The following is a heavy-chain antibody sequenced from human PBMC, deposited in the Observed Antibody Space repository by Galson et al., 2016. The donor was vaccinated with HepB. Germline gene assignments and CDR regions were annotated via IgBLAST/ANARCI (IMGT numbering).Heavy chain of an antibody. Sequence: SVKVSCKASGYSFTDYYLSWVRQAPGQGLEWMGYINPNDGVTKYAPKFQGWVTLTTDTSITTAYMELTNLRSDATAIYFCARESRVGRPSFDFWDQGTLVSVAS. CDR3: ARESRVGRPSFDF. CDR2: INPNDGVT. V-gene: IGHV1-2*04. D-gene: IGHD1-26*01. CDR1: GYSFTDYY. J-gene: IGHJ4*02.